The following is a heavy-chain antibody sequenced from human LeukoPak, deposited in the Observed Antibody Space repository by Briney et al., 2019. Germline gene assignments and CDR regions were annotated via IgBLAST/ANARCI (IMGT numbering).Heavy chain of an antibody. CDR3: ARRLSYSSTYFDY. V-gene: IGHV4-59*08. CDR2: IYYSGST. D-gene: IGHD6-13*01. J-gene: IGHJ4*02. CDR1: GGSISSYY. Sequence: PSETLSLTCTVSGGSISSYYWSWIRQPPGKGLEWIGYIYYSGSTNYNPSLKSRVTISVDTSKNQFSLKLSSVTAADTAVYYCARRLSYSSTYFDYWGQGTLVTVSS.